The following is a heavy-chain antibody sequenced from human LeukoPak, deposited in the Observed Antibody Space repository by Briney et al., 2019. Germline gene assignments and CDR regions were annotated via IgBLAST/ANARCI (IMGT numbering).Heavy chain of an antibody. D-gene: IGHD6-19*01. CDR3: ARHSMPPSSGWFLNWFDP. CDR2: IYYSGNT. J-gene: IGHJ5*02. Sequence: KTSETLSLTCTVSGGSISISSYYWAWIRQPPGKGLEWIGSIYYSGNTYYNPSLKSRGTISVDTSKNQFFLKLNSVVVADTAVYYCARHSMPPSSGWFLNWFDPWGQGTLVTVSS. CDR1: GGSISISSYY. V-gene: IGHV4-39*01.